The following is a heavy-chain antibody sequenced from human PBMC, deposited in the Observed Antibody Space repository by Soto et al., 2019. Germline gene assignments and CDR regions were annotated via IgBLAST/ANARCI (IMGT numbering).Heavy chain of an antibody. CDR3: ARENYYDRSGDTRDYYYGMDV. D-gene: IGHD3-22*01. Sequence: SENLSLTSKLSGASISSYYRSWIRQPPLKLLAWIGYIYYSGSTNYNPSLKSRVTISVDTYKNQFSLKLSSVTAADTAVYDCARENYYDRSGDTRDYYYGMDVWGQAITVTAS. CDR1: GASISSYY. J-gene: IGHJ6*02. CDR2: IYYSGST. V-gene: IGHV4-59*01.